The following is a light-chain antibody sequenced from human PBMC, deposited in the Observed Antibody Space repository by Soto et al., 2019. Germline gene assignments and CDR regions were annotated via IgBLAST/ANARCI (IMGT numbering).Light chain of an antibody. J-gene: IGLJ2*01. CDR1: SSDIAAYNS. CDR3: ASYTTARIRV. V-gene: IGLV2-14*03. Sequence: QSALTQPASVSASPGQSITISCTGTSSDIAAYNSVSWYQQLPGKAPQLMIYDVSFRPSGISSRFSGSKSGNTASLTISGLRPDDDADYYCASYTTARIRVFGGGTKLTVL. CDR2: DVS.